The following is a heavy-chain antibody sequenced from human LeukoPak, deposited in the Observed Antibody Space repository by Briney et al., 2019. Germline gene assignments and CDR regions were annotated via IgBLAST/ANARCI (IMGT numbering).Heavy chain of an antibody. CDR3: ARAAPADGFDP. V-gene: IGHV4-34*01. CDR2: INHSGST. J-gene: IGHJ5*02. Sequence: PSETLSLTCAVYGGSFSGYYWSWIRQPPGKGLEWIGEINHSGSTNYNPSLKSRVTISVHPSKSQFSLKLSSVTAADTAVYYCARAAPADGFDPWGQGTLVTVSS. CDR1: GGSFSGYY.